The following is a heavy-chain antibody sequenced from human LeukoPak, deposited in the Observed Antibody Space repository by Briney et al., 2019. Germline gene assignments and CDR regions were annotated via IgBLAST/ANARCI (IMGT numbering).Heavy chain of an antibody. CDR3: ARGVGNNYGYPDY. V-gene: IGHV3-48*03. CDR2: ISNSGSTI. CDR1: GFTFSSYE. Sequence: GGSLRLSCAASGFTFSSYEMNWVRQAPGKGLEWVSYISNSGSTICYADSVKGRFTISRDNAKNSLYVQMNSLRAEDTAVYYCARGVGNNYGYPDYWGQGTLVTVSS. D-gene: IGHD5-18*01. J-gene: IGHJ4*02.